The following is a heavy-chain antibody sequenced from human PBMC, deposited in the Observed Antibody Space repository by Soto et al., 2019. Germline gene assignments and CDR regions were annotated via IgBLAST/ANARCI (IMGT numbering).Heavy chain of an antibody. CDR3: ARDRGIAGDFDY. J-gene: IGHJ4*02. D-gene: IGHD6-13*01. CDR2: ISYDGSNK. V-gene: IGHV3-30-3*01. CDR1: GFTFSSYA. Sequence: QVQLVESGGGVVQPGRSLRLSCAASGFTFSSYAMHWVRQAPGKGLEWVAVISYDGSNKYYADSVKGRFTISRDNSKNPLYLQMNSLRAEDTAVYYCARDRGIAGDFDYWGQGTLVTVSS.